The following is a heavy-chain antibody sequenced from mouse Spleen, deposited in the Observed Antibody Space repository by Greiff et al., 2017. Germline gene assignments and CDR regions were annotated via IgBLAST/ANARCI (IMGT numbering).Heavy chain of an antibody. CDR2: ISSGGGNT. CDR3: ARHGATTAPFAY. D-gene: IGHD1-2*01. J-gene: IGHJ3*01. V-gene: IGHV5-9-3*01. CDR1: GFTFSSYA. Sequence: EVQRVESGGGLVKLGGSLKLSCAASGFTFSSYAMSWVRQTPEKRLEWVATISSGGGNTYYPDSVKGRFTISRDNAKNTLYLQMSSLKSEDTAMYYCARHGATTAPFAYWGQGTLVTVSA.